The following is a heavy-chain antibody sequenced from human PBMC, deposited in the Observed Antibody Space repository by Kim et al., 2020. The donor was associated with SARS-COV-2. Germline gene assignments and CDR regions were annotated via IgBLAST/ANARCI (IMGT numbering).Heavy chain of an antibody. CDR2: IYYSGST. CDR3: ARGSSLTIFGMVGWFDP. V-gene: IGHV4-59*01. Sequence: SETLSLTCTVSGGSISSYYWSWIRQPPGKGLEWIGYIYYSGSTNYNPSLKSRVTISVDTSKNQFSLKLSSVTAADTAVYYCARGSSLTIFGMVGWFDPWGQGTLVTVSS. D-gene: IGHD3-3*01. J-gene: IGHJ5*02. CDR1: GGSISSYY.